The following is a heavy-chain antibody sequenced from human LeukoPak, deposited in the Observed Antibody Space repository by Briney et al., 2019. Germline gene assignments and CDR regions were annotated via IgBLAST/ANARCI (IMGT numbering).Heavy chain of an antibody. Sequence: GGSLRLSCAASGFTFSSYGMHWVRQAPGKGLEWVAVIWYDGSNKYYADSVKGRFTISRDNSKNTLYLQMNSLRAEDTAVYYCAKDVSGYWPNWFDPWGQGTLGTVSS. CDR2: IWYDGSNK. CDR1: GFTFSSYG. J-gene: IGHJ5*02. D-gene: IGHD3-22*01. V-gene: IGHV3-33*06. CDR3: AKDVSGYWPNWFDP.